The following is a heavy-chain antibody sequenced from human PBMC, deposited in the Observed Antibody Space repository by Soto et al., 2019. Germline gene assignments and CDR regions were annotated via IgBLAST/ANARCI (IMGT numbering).Heavy chain of an antibody. Sequence: ASVKVSCKVSGYTLTELSMHWVRQAPGKGLEWMGGFDPEDGETIYAQKFQGRVTMTEDTSTDTAYMELSSLRSEDTAVYYCATSRSIVVVTPAEYFQHWGQGTLVTVSS. CDR3: ATSRSIVVVTPAEYFQH. V-gene: IGHV1-24*01. D-gene: IGHD3-22*01. CDR1: GYTLTELS. CDR2: FDPEDGET. J-gene: IGHJ1*01.